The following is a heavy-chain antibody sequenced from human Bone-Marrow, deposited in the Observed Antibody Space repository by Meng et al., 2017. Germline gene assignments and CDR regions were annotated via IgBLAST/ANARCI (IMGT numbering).Heavy chain of an antibody. J-gene: IGHJ4*02. CDR3: TRDLGIQRYN. V-gene: IGHV3-72*01. Sequence: GESLKISCAASGFTLSDHYMDWVRQVPGKGLEWVARTRNRPRGYTTEYAASVEGRFTISRDGSKNSLFLQMSSLKTEDTAVYYCTRDLGIQRYNWGQGTLVTVSS. CDR2: TRNRPRGYTT. CDR1: GFTLSDHY. D-gene: IGHD5-18*01.